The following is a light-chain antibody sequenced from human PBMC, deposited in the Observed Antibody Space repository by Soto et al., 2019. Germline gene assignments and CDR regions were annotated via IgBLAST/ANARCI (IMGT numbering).Light chain of an antibody. CDR1: QSISSW. V-gene: IGKV1-5*01. Sequence: DIQMTQSPSTLSASVGDRVTITCRASQSISSWLAWYQQKPGKAPKLLIYDASSLEGGVPSRFSGSGSGTEFTLTISSRKPDDFATYYCQQYYSYPWTFGQGTKVDIK. CDR2: DAS. CDR3: QQYYSYPWT. J-gene: IGKJ1*01.